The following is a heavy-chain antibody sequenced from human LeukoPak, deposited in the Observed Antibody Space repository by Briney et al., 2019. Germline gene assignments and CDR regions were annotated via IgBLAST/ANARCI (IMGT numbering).Heavy chain of an antibody. CDR2: IYSGGNT. J-gene: IGHJ5*02. D-gene: IGHD3-3*01. V-gene: IGHV3-66*01. CDR3: ARGIGSQLRSGWFDP. CDR1: GLTVSSNY. Sequence: GGSLRLSCAASGLTVSSNYMSWVRQAPGKGLEWVSVIYSGGNTYYADSVEGRFTISRDNSKNTLYLQMNSLRAEDTAVYYCARGIGSQLRSGWFDPWGQGTLVTVSS.